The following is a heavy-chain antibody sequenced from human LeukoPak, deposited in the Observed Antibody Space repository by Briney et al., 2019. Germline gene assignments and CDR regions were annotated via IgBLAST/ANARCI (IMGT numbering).Heavy chain of an antibody. V-gene: IGHV1-69*13. CDR3: AREDSGGSGSSYYYYYGMDV. J-gene: IGHJ6*02. CDR1: GGTFSSYA. D-gene: IGHD3-10*01. Sequence: SVKVSCKASGGTFSSYAISWVRQAPGQGLEWMGGIIPIFGTANYAQKFQGRVTITADESTSTAYMKLSSLRSEDTAVYYCAREDSGGSGSSYYYYYGMDVWGQGTTVTVSS. CDR2: IIPIFGTA.